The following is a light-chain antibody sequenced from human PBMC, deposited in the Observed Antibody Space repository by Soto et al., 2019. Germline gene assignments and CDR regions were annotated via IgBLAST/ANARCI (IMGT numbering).Light chain of an antibody. V-gene: IGKV3-20*01. CDR2: GAS. J-gene: IGKJ4*01. CDR3: QQYGTSPLT. CDR1: QSVNNDY. Sequence: ETVLTQSPGTLSLSPGERATLSCRATQSVNNDYLAWYQQRPGLAPRLLIFGASGRATGIPDRFIGSGSGTDFTLTISRLEPEDFAIYYCQQYGTSPLTFGGGTKVEIK.